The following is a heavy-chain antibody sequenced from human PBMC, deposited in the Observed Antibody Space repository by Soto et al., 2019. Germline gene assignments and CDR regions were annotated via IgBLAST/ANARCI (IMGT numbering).Heavy chain of an antibody. D-gene: IGHD6-13*01. CDR1: GFTFTISA. J-gene: IGHJ4*02. Sequence: SVKVSCKASGFTFTISAVQWVRQARGQRLEWIGWIVVGSGNTNYAQKFQERVTITRDMSTSTAYMELSSLRSEDTAVYYCAARGTIAAAPYFDYWGQGTLVTVSS. CDR3: AARGTIAAAPYFDY. V-gene: IGHV1-58*01. CDR2: IVVGSGNT.